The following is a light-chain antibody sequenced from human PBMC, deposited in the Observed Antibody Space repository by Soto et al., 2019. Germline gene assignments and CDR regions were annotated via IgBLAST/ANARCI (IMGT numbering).Light chain of an antibody. CDR2: QDN. CDR3: QAWDSSTEV. V-gene: IGLV3-1*01. J-gene: IGLJ2*01. CDR1: NLGDKY. Sequence: SYELTQPPSVSVSPGQTASITCSGDNLGDKYACWYQQKPGQSPVLVIYQDNKRPSGIPERFSGSNSGNTATLTISGTQAMDEADYYCQAWDSSTEVFGGGNKLTVL.